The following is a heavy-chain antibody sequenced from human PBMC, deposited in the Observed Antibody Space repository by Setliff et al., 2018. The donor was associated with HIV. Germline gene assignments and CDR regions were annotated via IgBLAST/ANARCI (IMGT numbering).Heavy chain of an antibody. CDR3: ARIYDYGSYYFDY. V-gene: IGHV4-59*01. J-gene: IGHJ4*02. CDR1: GGSISSYF. CDR2: IYYSGST. D-gene: IGHD4-17*01. Sequence: SETLSLTCTVSGGSISSYFWSWVRQPPGKGLEWIGYIYYSGSTNNNPSLKSRVTMSVDTFKNQFSLKLSSVTAADTAVYYCARIYDYGSYYFDYWGQGTLVTVSS.